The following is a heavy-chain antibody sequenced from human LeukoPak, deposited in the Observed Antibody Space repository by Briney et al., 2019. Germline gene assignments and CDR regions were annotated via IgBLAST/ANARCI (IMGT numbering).Heavy chain of an antibody. Sequence: PGGSLRLSCAASGFTFSSYAMSWVRQAPGKGLVWVSRINSDGSSTSYADSVKGRFTISRDNAKNTLYLQMNSLRAEDTAVYYCASDMVRIDAFDIWGQGTMVTVSS. CDR1: GFTFSSYA. CDR2: INSDGSST. CDR3: ASDMVRIDAFDI. D-gene: IGHD3-10*01. V-gene: IGHV3-74*01. J-gene: IGHJ3*02.